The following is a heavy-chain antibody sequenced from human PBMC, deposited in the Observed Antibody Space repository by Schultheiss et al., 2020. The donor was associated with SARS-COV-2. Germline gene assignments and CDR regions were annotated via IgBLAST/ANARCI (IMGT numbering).Heavy chain of an antibody. CDR1: GGSISSGSYY. CDR3: AAALAVASSEY. D-gene: IGHD6-19*01. J-gene: IGHJ4*02. Sequence: SETLSLTCTVSGGSISSGSYYWSWIRQPPGKGLEWIGYVYYTGYTTYNPSLKSRVTISLDTSRNQFSLKLSSVTAADTAVYYCAAALAVASSEYWGQGTLVTVSS. V-gene: IGHV4-61*01. CDR2: VYYTGYT.